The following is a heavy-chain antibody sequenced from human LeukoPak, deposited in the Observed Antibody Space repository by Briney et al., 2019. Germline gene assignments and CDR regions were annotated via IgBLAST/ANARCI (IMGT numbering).Heavy chain of an antibody. Sequence: PGGSLRLSCEASGFTVSSFEINWVRQAPGKGLEWVANIQEDGKKENYVDSVRGRFTISRDNAKNSIYLQMNSLRVEDTAVYYCAKDIVGGGDDYWGQGTLVIVSS. CDR3: AKDIVGGGDDY. D-gene: IGHD2-21*02. J-gene: IGHJ4*02. CDR1: GFTVSSFE. V-gene: IGHV3-7*01. CDR2: IQEDGKKE.